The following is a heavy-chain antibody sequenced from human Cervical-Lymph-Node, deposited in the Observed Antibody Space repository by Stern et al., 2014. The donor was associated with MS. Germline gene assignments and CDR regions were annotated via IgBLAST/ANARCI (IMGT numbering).Heavy chain of an antibody. V-gene: IGHV2-70*01. D-gene: IGHD3-10*01. Sequence: QVTLRESGPALVKPTQTLTLTCTFSGFSLSTTGMSVSWIRQPPGKALEWLALIDWDDDKYYSTSLKTRLTISKDTSKNQVVLTMTNMDPVDTATYYCARISMVRTEDTFDIWGQGTMVTVSS. CDR3: ARISMVRTEDTFDI. J-gene: IGHJ3*02. CDR2: IDWDDDK. CDR1: GFSLSTTGMS.